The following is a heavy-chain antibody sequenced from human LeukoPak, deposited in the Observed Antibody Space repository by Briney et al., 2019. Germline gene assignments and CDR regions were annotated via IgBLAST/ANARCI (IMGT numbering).Heavy chain of an antibody. J-gene: IGHJ6*03. Sequence: SETLPLTCAVYGGSFSGYYWSWIRQPPGKGLEWIGEINHSGSTNYNPSLKSRVTISVDTSKNQFSLKLSSVTAADTAVYYCARGPPHYDFWSGSAGYMDVWGKGTTVTVSS. V-gene: IGHV4-34*01. CDR2: INHSGST. D-gene: IGHD3-3*01. CDR1: GGSFSGYY. CDR3: ARGPPHYDFWSGSAGYMDV.